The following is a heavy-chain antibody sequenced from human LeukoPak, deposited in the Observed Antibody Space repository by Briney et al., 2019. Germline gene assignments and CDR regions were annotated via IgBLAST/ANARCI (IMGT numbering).Heavy chain of an antibody. Sequence: GGSLRLSCAASGFTFSSYAMHWVRQAPGKGLEWVAVISYDGSNKYYADSVKGRFTISRDNSKNTLYLQMNSLRAEDTAVYYCARDYISPSMVRGVIEALFDYWGQGTLVTVSS. CDR2: ISYDGSNK. CDR3: ARDYISPSMVRGVIEALFDY. V-gene: IGHV3-30-3*01. J-gene: IGHJ4*02. D-gene: IGHD3-10*01. CDR1: GFTFSSYA.